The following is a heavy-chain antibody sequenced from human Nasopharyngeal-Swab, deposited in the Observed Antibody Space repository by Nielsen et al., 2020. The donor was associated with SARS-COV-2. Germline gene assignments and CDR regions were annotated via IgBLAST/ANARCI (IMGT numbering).Heavy chain of an antibody. D-gene: IGHD5-12*01. J-gene: IGHJ4*02. V-gene: IGHV3-23*01. Sequence: GESLKISCAASRFTFSSYAMSWVRQAPGKGLEWVSAISGSGGRTYYADSVKGRFTISRDNSKNTLYLQMNSLRADDTAVYYCATPRGFSGYDYGYWGQGNLVTVSS. CDR3: ATPRGFSGYDYGY. CDR1: RFTFSSYA. CDR2: ISGSGGRT.